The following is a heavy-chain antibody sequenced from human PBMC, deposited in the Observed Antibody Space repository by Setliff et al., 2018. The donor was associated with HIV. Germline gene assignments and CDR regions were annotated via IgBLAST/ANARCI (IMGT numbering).Heavy chain of an antibody. CDR2: IYHSGST. V-gene: IGHV4-38-2*01. Sequence: TLSLTCAVSGYSISSGYYWDWIRQPPGKGLEWIGSIYHSGSTYYNPSLKSRVTISLDTSKNQFSLMLSSVTAADTAVYYCARDMHANINAQDVWGQGTLVTVSS. J-gene: IGHJ1*01. CDR1: GYSISSGYY. D-gene: IGHD2-8*01. CDR3: ARDMHANINAQDV.